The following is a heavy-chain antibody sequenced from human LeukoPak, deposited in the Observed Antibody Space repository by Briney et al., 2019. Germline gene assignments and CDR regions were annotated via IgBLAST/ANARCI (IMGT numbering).Heavy chain of an antibody. CDR1: GGTFISYA. J-gene: IGHJ4*02. CDR2: IIPIFGTA. V-gene: IGHV1-69*06. CDR3: AREGPRYYYDSSGFFDY. D-gene: IGHD3-22*01. Sequence: SVKVSCKASGGTFISYAISWVRQAPGQGLEWMGGIIPIFGTANYAQKFQGRVTITADKSTSTAYMELSSLRSEDTAVYYCAREGPRYYYDSSGFFDYWGQGTLVTVSS.